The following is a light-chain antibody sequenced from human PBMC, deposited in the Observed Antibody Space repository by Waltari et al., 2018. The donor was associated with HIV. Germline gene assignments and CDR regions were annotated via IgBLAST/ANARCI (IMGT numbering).Light chain of an antibody. CDR3: QQYYSTPWT. J-gene: IGKJ1*01. CDR1: KGVFSRSNNKEY. CDR2: WAS. V-gene: IGKV4-1*01. Sequence: DIVMTQSPDALVVSLCPRATINCKSSKGVFSRSNNKEYLAWYQQKPGQPPKLLIYWASSRVSGVPDRFSGSGSGTDFTLTISRLQAEDVAVYYCQQYYSTPWTFGQGTRVEIK.